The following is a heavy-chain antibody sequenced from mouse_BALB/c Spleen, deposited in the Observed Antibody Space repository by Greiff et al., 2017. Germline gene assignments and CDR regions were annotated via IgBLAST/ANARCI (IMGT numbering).Heavy chain of an antibody. CDR2: ISSGGGST. CDR3: ARQNYGNPYAMDY. V-gene: IGHV5-12-1*01. J-gene: IGHJ4*01. D-gene: IGHD2-1*01. CDR1: GFAFSSYD. Sequence: EVQGVESGGGLVKPGGSLKLSCAASGFAFSSYDMSWVRQTPEKRLEWVAYISSGGGSTYYPDTVKGRFTISRDNAKNTLYLQMSSLKSEDTAMYYCARQNYGNPYAMDYWGQGTSVTVSS.